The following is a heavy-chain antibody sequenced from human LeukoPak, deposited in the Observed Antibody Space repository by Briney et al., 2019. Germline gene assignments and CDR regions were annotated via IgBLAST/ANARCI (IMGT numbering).Heavy chain of an antibody. CDR1: GYTFTGYY. J-gene: IGHJ4*02. CDR2: INPNSGGT. Sequence: ASVKVSCKASGYTFTGYYMHWVRQAPGQGLEWMGWINPNSGGTNYAQKFQGRVTITADESTSTAYMELSSLRSEDTAVYYCARDPQWGELHSYYFDYWGQGTLVTVSS. D-gene: IGHD1-26*01. CDR3: ARDPQWGELHSYYFDY. V-gene: IGHV1-2*02.